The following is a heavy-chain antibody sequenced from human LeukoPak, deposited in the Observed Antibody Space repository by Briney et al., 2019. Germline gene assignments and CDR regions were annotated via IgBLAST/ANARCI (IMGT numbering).Heavy chain of an antibody. J-gene: IGHJ4*02. Sequence: GGSLRLSCAASGFTFSSYEMNWVRQAPGKGLEWVSYISRSGSTRTYADSVKGRFTISRDNAQNSLYLEMNSLRAEDTAVYYCAREIVSAVAGNFDYWGQGTLVTVSS. V-gene: IGHV3-48*03. CDR1: GFTFSSYE. D-gene: IGHD6-19*01. CDR2: ISRSGSTR. CDR3: AREIVSAVAGNFDY.